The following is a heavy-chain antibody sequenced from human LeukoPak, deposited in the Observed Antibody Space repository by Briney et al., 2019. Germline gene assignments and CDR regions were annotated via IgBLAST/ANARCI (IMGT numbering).Heavy chain of an antibody. CDR1: RGTFSSYA. CDR2: IIPIFGIA. J-gene: IGHJ4*02. CDR3: ERGDDYGPY. Sequence: GASVKVSCKASRGTFSSYAISWVRQAPGQGLEWMGRIIPIFGIANYAQKFQGRVTITADKSTSTAYMELSSLRSEDTAVYYCERGDDYGPYWGQGTLVTASS. D-gene: IGHD4-17*01. V-gene: IGHV1-69*04.